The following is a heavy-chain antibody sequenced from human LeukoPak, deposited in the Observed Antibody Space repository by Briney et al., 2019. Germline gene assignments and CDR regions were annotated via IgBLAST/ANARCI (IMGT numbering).Heavy chain of an antibody. CDR1: GFTFSTYS. Sequence: GRSLRLSCAASGFTFSTYSMNWVRQAPGKGLEWVSYIRSGSSTIYYADSVKGRFTISRDNANNSLYLQMNSLRAEDTAVYYCANSAGGSGYYRPLDYWRQGSLVTLSS. V-gene: IGHV3-48*01. CDR2: IRSGSSTI. J-gene: IGHJ4*02. D-gene: IGHD3-22*01. CDR3: ANSAGGSGYYRPLDY.